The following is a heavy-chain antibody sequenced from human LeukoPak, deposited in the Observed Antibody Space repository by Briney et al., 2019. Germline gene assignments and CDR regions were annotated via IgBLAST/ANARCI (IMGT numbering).Heavy chain of an antibody. J-gene: IGHJ4*02. V-gene: IGHV3-49*04. Sequence: PGRSLRLSCTASGFTFGDCAMSWVRQAPGKGLEWVGFIRSKAYGGTTEYAASVKGRFTISRDDSKSIAYLQMNSLKTEDTAVYYCEGVGYRGPLVYWGQGTLVTVSS. CDR2: IRSKAYGGTT. CDR3: EGVGYRGPLVY. CDR1: GFTFGDCA. D-gene: IGHD3-16*02.